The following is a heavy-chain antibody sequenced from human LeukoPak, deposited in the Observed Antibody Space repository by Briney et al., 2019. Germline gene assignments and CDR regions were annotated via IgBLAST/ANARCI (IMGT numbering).Heavy chain of an antibody. CDR2: INPNGGGT. Sequence: ASVKVSCKASGYTFTGYYMHWVRQAPGQGLEWMGWINPNGGGTNYAQKFQGRVTMTRDTSISTAYMELSRLRSDDTAVYYCARTVRMTTVTKGNWFDPWGQGTLVTVSS. CDR3: ARTVRMTTVTKGNWFDP. D-gene: IGHD4-17*01. V-gene: IGHV1-2*02. CDR1: GYTFTGYY. J-gene: IGHJ5*02.